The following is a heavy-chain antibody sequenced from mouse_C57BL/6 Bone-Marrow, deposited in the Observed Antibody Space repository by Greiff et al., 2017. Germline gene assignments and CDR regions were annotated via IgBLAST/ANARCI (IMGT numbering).Heavy chain of an antibody. V-gene: IGHV5-4*01. Sequence: DVKLQESGGGLVKPGGSLKLSCAASGFTFSSSAMSWVRQTPETRLEWVATISDGGSYTYYPDNVKGRFTISRDNAKNNLYLQMSHLKSEDTAMYDCARDDYGTPYYFDYWGQGTTLTVSS. CDR3: ARDDYGTPYYFDY. D-gene: IGHD1-1*01. J-gene: IGHJ2*01. CDR2: ISDGGSYT. CDR1: GFTFSSSA.